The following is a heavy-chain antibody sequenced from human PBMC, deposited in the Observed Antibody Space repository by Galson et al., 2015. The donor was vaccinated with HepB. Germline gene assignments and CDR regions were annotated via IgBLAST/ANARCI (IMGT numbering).Heavy chain of an antibody. CDR2: ISYDGNDK. Sequence: SLRLSCAASGFTFNIHAINWVRQAPGKGLEWVSCISYDGNDKFYADSVKGRVTISRDNSRNTLYLQIDSLKTEDTAVYFCARDWGHGGHCDVWGQGTTVTVSS. CDR3: ARDWGHGGHCDV. D-gene: IGHD4-23*01. V-gene: IGHV3-30*04. J-gene: IGHJ6*02. CDR1: GFTFNIHA.